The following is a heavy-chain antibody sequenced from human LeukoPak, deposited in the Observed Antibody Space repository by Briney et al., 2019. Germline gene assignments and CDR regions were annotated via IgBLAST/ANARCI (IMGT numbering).Heavy chain of an antibody. CDR3: ASKWVTYYYNSSYYHYPTDVFDI. V-gene: IGHV4-59*01. J-gene: IGHJ3*02. D-gene: IGHD3-22*01. CDR2: IDYSEST. CDR1: GGSISIYY. Sequence: PSETLSLTCTVSGGSISIYYWTCIRQSRGKGREWMGYIDYSESTNYNPSLKRRVAILVDTSKNQFSLDLYSVPAADTAVYYCASKWVTYYYNSSYYHYPTDVFDIWGQGTMVTVSS.